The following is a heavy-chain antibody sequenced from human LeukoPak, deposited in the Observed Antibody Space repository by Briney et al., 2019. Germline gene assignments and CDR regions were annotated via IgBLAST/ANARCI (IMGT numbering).Heavy chain of an antibody. V-gene: IGHV4-31*03. CDR3: ARDPGCSSTSCYFRYFDL. CDR1: GGSISSSSYY. J-gene: IGHJ2*01. D-gene: IGHD2-2*01. CDR2: IYYSGST. Sequence: SETLSLTCTVSGGSISSSSYYWGWIRQPPGKGLEWIGYIYYSGSTYYNPSLKSRVTISVDTSKNQFSLKLSSVTAADTAVYYCARDPGCSSTSCYFRYFDLWGRGTLVTVSS.